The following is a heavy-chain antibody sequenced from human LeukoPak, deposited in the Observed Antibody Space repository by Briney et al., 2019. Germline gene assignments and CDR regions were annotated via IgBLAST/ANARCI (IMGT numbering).Heavy chain of an antibody. Sequence: SETLSLTCAVYGGSFSGYYWSWIRQPPGKGLEWIGEINHSGSTNSNPSLKSRVTISVDTSKNQFSLKLSSVTAADTAVYYCARGPHTGVNYYDSSGYYYWGQGTLVTVSS. CDR1: GGSFSGYY. J-gene: IGHJ4*02. D-gene: IGHD3-22*01. CDR3: ARGPHTGVNYYDSSGYYY. V-gene: IGHV4-34*01. CDR2: INHSGST.